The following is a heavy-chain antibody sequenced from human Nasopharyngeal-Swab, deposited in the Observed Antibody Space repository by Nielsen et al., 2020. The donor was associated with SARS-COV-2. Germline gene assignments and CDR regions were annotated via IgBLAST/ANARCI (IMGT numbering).Heavy chain of an antibody. CDR1: GFTFSTYW. CDR2: IDTDGTIT. Sequence: GESLKISCAASGFTFSTYWMHWVRQPPGKGLLWVSRIDTDGTITDYADSVKGRFTISRDNAKSTVYLQMSSLSADDTAVYYCTRGPDFVVAVADYWGQGTLVTHSS. D-gene: IGHD2-15*01. J-gene: IGHJ4*02. CDR3: TRGPDFVVAVADY. V-gene: IGHV3-74*01.